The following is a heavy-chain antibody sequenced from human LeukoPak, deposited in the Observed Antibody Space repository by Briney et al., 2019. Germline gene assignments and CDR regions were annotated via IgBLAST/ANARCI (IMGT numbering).Heavy chain of an antibody. V-gene: IGHV3-73*01. Sequence: GGSLKLSCAASGFTFSGSAMHWVRQASGKGLEWVGRIRSKANSYATAYAASVKGRFTISRDDSKNTACLQMNSLKTEDTAVYYCTRGYCSSTSCYGYFDYWGQGTLVTVSS. CDR1: GFTFSGSA. CDR2: IRSKANSYAT. J-gene: IGHJ4*02. D-gene: IGHD2-2*01. CDR3: TRGYCSSTSCYGYFDY.